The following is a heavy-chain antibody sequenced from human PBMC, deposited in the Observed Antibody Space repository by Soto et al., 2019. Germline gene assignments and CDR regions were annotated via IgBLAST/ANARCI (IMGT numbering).Heavy chain of an antibody. Sequence: PSETLSLTCTVSGGSISSDSSYWSWIRQRPGMGLECIGYIFYSGAFYYTPSLRGRVMILADTSKNHFTLRLSSVTAADTALYYCARHLHPTTWSYSFDFWGQGTLDTVS. CDR3: ARHLHPTTWSYSFDF. CDR2: IFYSGAF. V-gene: IGHV4-31*03. J-gene: IGHJ4*02. CDR1: GGSISSDSSY. D-gene: IGHD1-1*01.